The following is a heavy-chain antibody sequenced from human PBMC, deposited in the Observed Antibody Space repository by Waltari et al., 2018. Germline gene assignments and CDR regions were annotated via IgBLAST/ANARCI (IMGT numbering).Heavy chain of an antibody. J-gene: IGHJ2*01. V-gene: IGHV4-30-4*08. CDR2: IYYSGST. D-gene: IGHD3-10*01. CDR1: GGSISRGAYY. Sequence: QVQLQESGPGLVKPSQTLSLTCTVSGGSISRGAYYWSWIRHPPGRGLEWIGYIYYSGSTYYNPSLKSRVTISVDTSKNQFSLKLSSVTAADTAVYYCARAGLDTMVQGVSYWYFDLWGRGTLVTVSS. CDR3: ARAGLDTMVQGVSYWYFDL.